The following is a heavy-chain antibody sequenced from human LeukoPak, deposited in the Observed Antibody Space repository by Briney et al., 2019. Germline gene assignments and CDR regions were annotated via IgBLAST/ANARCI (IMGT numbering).Heavy chain of an antibody. CDR3: ARPYDFWTGLLDY. J-gene: IGHJ4*02. V-gene: IGHV3-74*01. CDR1: GFTFSSYA. D-gene: IGHD3-3*01. CDR2: INSDGSST. Sequence: GGSLRLSCAASGFTFSSYAMSRVRQAPGKGLVWVSRINSDGSSTSYADSVKGRFTISRDNAKNTLYLQMNSLRAEDTAVYYCARPYDFWTGLLDYWGQGTLVTVSS.